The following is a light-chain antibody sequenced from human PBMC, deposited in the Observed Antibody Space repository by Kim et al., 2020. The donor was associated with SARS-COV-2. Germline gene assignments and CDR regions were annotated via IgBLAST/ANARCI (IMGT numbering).Light chain of an antibody. CDR1: RSLSGY. CDR3: QQSYSSPFT. J-gene: IGKJ3*01. Sequence: ASVRDRVTITCRASRSLSGYLNWYQKKSGQAPRLLIHGASNLQNEVPSRFSGGESGTEFTLTITSLQPEDFATYYCQQSYSSPFTFGPGNKVDIK. V-gene: IGKV1-39*01. CDR2: GAS.